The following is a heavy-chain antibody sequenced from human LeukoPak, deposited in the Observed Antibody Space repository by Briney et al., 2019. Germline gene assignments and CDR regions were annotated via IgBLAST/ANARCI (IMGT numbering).Heavy chain of an antibody. CDR2: IYYSGST. D-gene: IGHD3-16*01. CDR3: ARGFDYDWLES. CDR1: GGSISSYY. Sequence: SETLSLTCTVSGGSISSYYWSWIRQPPGKGLEWIGYIYYSGSTNYNPSLKSRVTISVDTSKNQFSLKLSSVTAEDTAVYYCARGFDYDWLESWGEGTLVSVSS. V-gene: IGHV4-59*01. J-gene: IGHJ5*01.